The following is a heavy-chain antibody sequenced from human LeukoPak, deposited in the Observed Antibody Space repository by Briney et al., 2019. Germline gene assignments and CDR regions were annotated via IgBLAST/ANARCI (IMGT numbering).Heavy chain of an antibody. CDR1: GYTFTSYY. Sequence: ASVKVSCKASGYTFTSYYMHWVRQAPGQGLEWMGWINPNSGGTNYAQKFQGRVTMTRDTSISTAYMELSRLRSDDTAVYYCALTAPDLYYFDYWGQGTLVTVSS. D-gene: IGHD2-21*02. J-gene: IGHJ4*02. CDR2: INPNSGGT. CDR3: ALTAPDLYYFDY. V-gene: IGHV1-2*02.